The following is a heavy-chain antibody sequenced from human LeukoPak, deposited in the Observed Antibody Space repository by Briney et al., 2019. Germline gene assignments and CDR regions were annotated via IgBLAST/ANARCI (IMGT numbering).Heavy chain of an antibody. CDR3: ARARAVAGTPKY. J-gene: IGHJ4*02. Sequence: GGSLRLSCVASEFSFSIYAMSWVRQAPGKGLEWVSSITSSGESTYYAGSVKGRFTISRDNAKNSLYLQMNSLRAEDTAVYYCARARAVAGTPKYWGQGTLVTVSS. D-gene: IGHD6-19*01. CDR2: ITSSGEST. V-gene: IGHV3-23*01. CDR1: EFSFSIYA.